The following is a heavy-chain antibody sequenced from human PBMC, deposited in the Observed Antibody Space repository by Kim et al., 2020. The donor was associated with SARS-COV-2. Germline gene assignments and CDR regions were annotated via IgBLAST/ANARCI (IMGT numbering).Heavy chain of an antibody. J-gene: IGHJ5*02. V-gene: IGHV4-59*13. Sequence: SETLSLTCTVSGGSISSYYWSWIRQPPGKGLEWIGHIFYSGSTNYNPSLKSRVTITVDTSKNQLFLKLSSVTAADTAAYYCARGSTTPLNWFDLWGQGT. CDR2: IFYSGST. CDR1: GGSISSYY. CDR3: ARGSTTPLNWFDL. D-gene: IGHD4-17*01.